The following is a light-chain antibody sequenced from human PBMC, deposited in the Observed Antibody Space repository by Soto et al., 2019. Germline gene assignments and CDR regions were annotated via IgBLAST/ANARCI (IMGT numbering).Light chain of an antibody. CDR2: KIS. V-gene: IGKV2-24*01. CDR3: MQDTQSPVS. J-gene: IGKJ3*01. Sequence: DVVMTQTPLYLPVTLGQPASISCRSSQSLVHSDRNTYLSWLQQRPGQPPRLLICKISNRFSGVPDRFSGSGAGTDFTLKISRVEAEDVGVYYCMQDTQSPVSFGPGTKVDIK. CDR1: QSLVHSDRNTY.